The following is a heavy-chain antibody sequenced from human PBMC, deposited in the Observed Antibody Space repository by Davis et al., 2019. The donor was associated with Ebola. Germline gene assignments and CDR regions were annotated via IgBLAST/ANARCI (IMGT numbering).Heavy chain of an antibody. Sequence: GESLKISCKGSGYSFTIYWISWVRQMPGNGLEWMGRIDPSDSYTNYSPSFQGHVTISADKSISTAYLQWSSLKASDTAMYYCARLGSYGSTSYYYYGMDVWGKGTTVTVSS. J-gene: IGHJ6*04. CDR2: IDPSDSYT. CDR1: GYSFTIYW. CDR3: ARLGSYGSTSYYYYGMDV. D-gene: IGHD5-18*01. V-gene: IGHV5-10-1*01.